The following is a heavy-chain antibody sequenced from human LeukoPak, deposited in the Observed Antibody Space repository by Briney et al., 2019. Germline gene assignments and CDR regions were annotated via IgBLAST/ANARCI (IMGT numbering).Heavy chain of an antibody. D-gene: IGHD3-22*01. CDR1: GFTFSSYS. CDR3: AREGMDYYGSSGYYLDY. Sequence: GGSLRLSCAASGFTFSSYSMNWVRQAPGKGLEWVSSISSSSSYIYYADSVKGRFTISRDNAKNSLYLQMNSLRAENTAVYYCAREGMDYYGSSGYYLDYWGQGTLVTVSS. J-gene: IGHJ4*02. CDR2: ISSSSSYI. V-gene: IGHV3-21*01.